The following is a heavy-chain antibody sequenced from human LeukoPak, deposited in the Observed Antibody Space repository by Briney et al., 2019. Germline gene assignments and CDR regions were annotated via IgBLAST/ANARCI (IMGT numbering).Heavy chain of an antibody. CDR3: ARSTRYYDSSGLQAYYFDC. D-gene: IGHD3-22*01. Sequence: SVKVSCKASGGTFSSYAISWVRQAPGQGLEWMGGIIPIFGTANYAQKFQGRVTITADESTSTAYLELSSLRSEDTAVYYCARSTRYYDSSGLQAYYFDCGGQRTLVTVSS. V-gene: IGHV1-69*01. CDR2: IIPIFGTA. CDR1: GGTFSSYA. J-gene: IGHJ4*01.